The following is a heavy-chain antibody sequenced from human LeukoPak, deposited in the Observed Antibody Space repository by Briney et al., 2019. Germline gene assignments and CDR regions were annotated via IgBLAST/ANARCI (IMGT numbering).Heavy chain of an antibody. CDR2: IHNSVNI. Sequence: SETLSLTCTVSGDSISNYYWSWIRLAPGKGLEWIGNIHNSVNINYNPALKSRVTILIDTSKNQFSLRLSSMTAADTAVYYCARTTMVRGTYYMDVWGKGTTVTVSS. J-gene: IGHJ6*03. CDR3: ARTTMVRGTYYMDV. V-gene: IGHV4-59*01. D-gene: IGHD3-10*01. CDR1: GDSISNYY.